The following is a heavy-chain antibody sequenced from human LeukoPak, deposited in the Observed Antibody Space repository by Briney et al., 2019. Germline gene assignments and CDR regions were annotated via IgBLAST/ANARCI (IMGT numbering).Heavy chain of an antibody. D-gene: IGHD7-27*01. CDR2: IGRNGETT. CDR1: GFTFSDYA. CDR3: AKDYNWGTY. V-gene: IGHV3-23*01. J-gene: IGHJ4*02. Sequence: GGSLRLSCAASGFTFSDYAMNWVRQAPGKGLEWVSAIGRNGETTYYADSAKGRFTISRDNSKNTLYLQMNSLRAEDTALYYCAKDYNWGTYWGQGALVTVSS.